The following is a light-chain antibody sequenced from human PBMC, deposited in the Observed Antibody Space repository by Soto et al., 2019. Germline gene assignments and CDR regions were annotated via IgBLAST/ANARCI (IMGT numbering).Light chain of an antibody. CDR1: SSDIGAYNF. CDR2: DVN. V-gene: IGLV2-14*03. Sequence: QSALTQPASVSGSPGQSITISCTGTSSDIGAYNFVSWYQQHPGNAPKLMLYDVNIRPSGVSNRFSGSKSGNTASLTISGLQAEDEADYYRTSWTTSTTMIFGGGTKVTVL. CDR3: TSWTTSTTMI. J-gene: IGLJ2*01.